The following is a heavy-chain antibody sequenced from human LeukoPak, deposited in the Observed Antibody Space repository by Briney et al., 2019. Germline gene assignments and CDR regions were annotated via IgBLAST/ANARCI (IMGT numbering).Heavy chain of an antibody. D-gene: IGHD6-6*01. CDR1: GGSFSGYY. CDR3: ARWALEYSSSLPSHFDY. CDR2: INHSGST. V-gene: IGHV4-34*01. Sequence: SETLSLTCAVYGGSFSGYYWSWIRQPPGKGLEWIGEINHSGSTNYNPSLKSRVTISVDTSKNQFSLKLSSVTAADTAVYYCARWALEYSSSLPSHFDYWGQGTLVTVSS. J-gene: IGHJ4*02.